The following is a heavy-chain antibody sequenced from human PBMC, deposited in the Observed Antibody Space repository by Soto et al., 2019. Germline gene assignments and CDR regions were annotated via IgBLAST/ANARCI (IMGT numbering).Heavy chain of an antibody. J-gene: IGHJ4*02. CDR1: GASVSSGSYY. CDR3: ARVYSGSYGQND. D-gene: IGHD1-26*01. V-gene: IGHV4-61*01. Sequence: QVQLQESGPGVVKPSETLSLSCTVSGASVSSGSYYWTWIRQPPGKGLEWVGYIFYNGKTTNYNPSLKSRVTISVDTSKNQFSLKMSSVTPADTAFYYCARVYSGSYGQNDWGQGTLVTVSA. CDR2: IFYNGKTT.